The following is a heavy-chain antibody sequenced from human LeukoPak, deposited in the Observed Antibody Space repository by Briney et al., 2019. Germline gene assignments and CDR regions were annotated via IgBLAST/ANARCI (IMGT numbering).Heavy chain of an antibody. D-gene: IGHD2-15*01. CDR3: ARRYCSGGSCYSIDY. CDR2: IYPGDSDT. CDR1: GYSFTRHW. Sequence: GESLKISCKGSGYSFTRHWIAWVRQMPGKGLEWMGIIYPGDSDTRYSPSFQGQVTISADKSISTAYLQWSRLKASDTAIYYCARRYCSGGSCYSIDYWGQGTLVTVSS. V-gene: IGHV5-51*01. J-gene: IGHJ4*02.